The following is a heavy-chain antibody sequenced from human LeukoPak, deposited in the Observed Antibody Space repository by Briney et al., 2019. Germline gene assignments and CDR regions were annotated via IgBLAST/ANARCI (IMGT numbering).Heavy chain of an antibody. J-gene: IGHJ4*02. CDR1: GGSMSPYH. CDR2: IYYSGST. Sequence: SETLSLTCTVSGGSMSPYHWGWIRQPPGKGLEWTGYIYYSGSTNYNPSLKSRVTISVDTSKNQFSLKLSSVTAADTAVYYCARGPLYYVWGSYRPAPPYYFDYWGQGTLVTVSS. D-gene: IGHD3-16*02. CDR3: ARGPLYYVWGSYRPAPPYYFDY. V-gene: IGHV4-59*08.